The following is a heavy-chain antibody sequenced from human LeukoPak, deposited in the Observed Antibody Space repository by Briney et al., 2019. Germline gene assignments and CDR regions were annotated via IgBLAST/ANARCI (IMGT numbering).Heavy chain of an antibody. Sequence: SETLSLTCTVSGGSISSYYWSWIRQPPGKGLEWIGYIYYSGSTNYNPSLKSRVTISVDTSKNQFSLKLSSVTAADTAVYYCARGVFGDEDYYYYMDVWGKGTTVTVSS. D-gene: IGHD3-3*01. CDR2: IYYSGST. CDR1: GGSISSYY. V-gene: IGHV4-59*01. J-gene: IGHJ6*03. CDR3: ARGVFGDEDYYYYMDV.